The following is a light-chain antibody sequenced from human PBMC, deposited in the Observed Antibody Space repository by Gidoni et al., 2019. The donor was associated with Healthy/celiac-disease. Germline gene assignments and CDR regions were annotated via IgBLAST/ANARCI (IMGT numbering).Light chain of an antibody. V-gene: IGLV2-14*01. Sequence: QSALTQPASVSGSPGQSITISCTGTSSAVGGYNYVSWYQQHPGKAPKLMIYEVSNRPSGVPDRFSGSKSGNTASLTISGLQAEDEADYYCSSYTSSSTLGVFGTGTKVTVL. CDR3: SSYTSSSTLGV. CDR2: EVS. J-gene: IGLJ1*01. CDR1: SSAVGGYNY.